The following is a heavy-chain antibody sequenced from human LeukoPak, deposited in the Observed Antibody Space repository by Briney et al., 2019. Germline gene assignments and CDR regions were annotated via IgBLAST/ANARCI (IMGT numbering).Heavy chain of an antibody. V-gene: IGHV4-39*01. Sequence: SETLSLTFNVSGGPIRSCRYFWGWIPQPPGKGLGWIGSNCYSGDTYHNPSLQSRVTISVDTSKNQFSLKLNSVTAADTAVFYCARQNGGYSAYDLSTFDSWGQEALVTVSS. D-gene: IGHD5-12*01. J-gene: IGHJ4*02. CDR2: NCYSGDT. CDR3: ARQNGGYSAYDLSTFDS. CDR1: GGPIRSCRYF.